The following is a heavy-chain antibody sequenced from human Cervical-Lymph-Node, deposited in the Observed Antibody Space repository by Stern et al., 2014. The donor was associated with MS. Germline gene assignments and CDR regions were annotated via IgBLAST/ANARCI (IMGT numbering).Heavy chain of an antibody. CDR1: GYSFSHFW. CDR3: AILRGDTGLHY. V-gene: IGHV5-51*03. Sequence: EVQLVESGAEVKKPGASLRISCKGSGYSFSHFWVGWVRQVPGRGLEWMGIIDPGASDTRYSPSFQGQITSSADPSISTAYLQLSSLKASDTAIYYCAILRGDTGLHYWGQGTLVTVSS. J-gene: IGHJ4*02. CDR2: IDPGASDT. D-gene: IGHD3-16*01.